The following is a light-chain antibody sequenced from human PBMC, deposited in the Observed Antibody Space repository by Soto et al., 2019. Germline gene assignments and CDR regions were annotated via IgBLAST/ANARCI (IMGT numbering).Light chain of an antibody. CDR2: GAS. CDR3: QQINTYPIT. J-gene: IGKJ5*01. CDR1: QGISSY. V-gene: IGKV1-9*01. Sequence: IQLNQSPSSLSASVGARVTITCRASQGISSYLAWYQQKPGKAPNLLIYGASTLEGGVPFRFSGSGSGTDFTLIISSVQPEDFATYYCQQINTYPITFGQGTRLEIK.